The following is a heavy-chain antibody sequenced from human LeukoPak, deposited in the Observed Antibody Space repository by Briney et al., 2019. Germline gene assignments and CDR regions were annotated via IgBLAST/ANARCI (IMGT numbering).Heavy chain of an antibody. V-gene: IGHV3-23*01. CDR1: GFTFSSYA. D-gene: IGHD1-14*01. Sequence: PGGSLRLSCAASGFTFSSYAMSWVRQAPGKGLEWVSVVSGSGGSTYYADSVKGRFTLSRDNSKNTLYLQMNSLRAEDTAVYYCATRNPLAHFDYWGQGTLVTVSS. CDR3: ATRNPLAHFDY. J-gene: IGHJ4*02. CDR2: VSGSGGST.